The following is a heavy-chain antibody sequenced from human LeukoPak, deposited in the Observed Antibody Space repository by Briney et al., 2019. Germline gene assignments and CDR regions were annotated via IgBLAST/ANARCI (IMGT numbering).Heavy chain of an antibody. Sequence: GESLKISCKGSGYRFTNYWIGWVRQMPGKGLEWMGLIYPDDSDTRYSPSFQGQVTIPADKSISTAYLQWSSLKASDTAMYYCAIGGDSTTSCYRCFDYWGQGTLVTVSS. V-gene: IGHV5-51*01. CDR3: AIGGDSTTSCYRCFDY. CDR2: IYPDDSDT. J-gene: IGHJ4*02. CDR1: GYRFTNYW. D-gene: IGHD2-2*02.